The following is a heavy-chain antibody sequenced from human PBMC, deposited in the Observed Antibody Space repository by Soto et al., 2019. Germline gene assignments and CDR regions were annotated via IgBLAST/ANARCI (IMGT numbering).Heavy chain of an antibody. Sequence: ASVKVSCKASGYTFTGYYMHWVRQAPGQGLEWMGWINPNSGGTNYAQKFQGRVTMTRDTSISTAYMELSRLRSDDTAVYYCARDWVVAGASNGSDVWGRGVTVTVSS. CDR2: INPNSGGT. CDR1: GYTFTGYY. CDR3: ARDWVVAGASNGSDV. J-gene: IGHJ6*02. V-gene: IGHV1-2*02. D-gene: IGHD6-19*01.